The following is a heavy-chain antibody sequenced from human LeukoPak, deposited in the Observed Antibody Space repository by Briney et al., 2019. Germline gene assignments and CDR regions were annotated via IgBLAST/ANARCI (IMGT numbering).Heavy chain of an antibody. CDR2: IIPIFGTA. D-gene: IGHD4-23*01. CDR1: GGTFSSYA. Sequence: GSSVKVSCKASGGTFSSYAISWVRQAPGQGLEWMGRIIPIFGTANYAQKFQGRVTMTTDESTSTAYTELSSLRSEDTAVYYCARTYGDNSFNYWGQGTLVTVSS. CDR3: ARTYGDNSFNY. V-gene: IGHV1-69*05. J-gene: IGHJ4*02.